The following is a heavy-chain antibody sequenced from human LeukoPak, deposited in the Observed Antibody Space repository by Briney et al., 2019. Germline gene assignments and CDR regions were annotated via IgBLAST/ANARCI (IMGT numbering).Heavy chain of an antibody. Sequence: HPGGSLRLSRAASGFSVSSNWMHCVRQAPGKGLVWVSRISIDGGDTVYADSVRGRFTVSRDNAKDTLYLQMNSLRVEDTAVYYCARGPYYAAGSFDYWGQGTLVTVSS. CDR1: GFSVSSNW. V-gene: IGHV3-74*01. D-gene: IGHD3-10*01. CDR2: ISIDGGDT. J-gene: IGHJ4*02. CDR3: ARGPYYAAGSFDY.